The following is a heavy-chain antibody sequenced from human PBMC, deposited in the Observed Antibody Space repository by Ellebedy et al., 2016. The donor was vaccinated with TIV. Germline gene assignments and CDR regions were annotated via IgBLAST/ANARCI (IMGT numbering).Heavy chain of an antibody. D-gene: IGHD1-26*01. CDR1: GFNFRTYA. V-gene: IGHV3-30*03. Sequence: GESLKISXSASGFNFRTYALHWVRQAPGKGLEWLAIISYDGTSTFYADSVKGRFTISRVNSKSTVYLRMNSLRPEDTATYYCARAWATDPIDYWGQGTLVTVSS. CDR2: ISYDGTST. J-gene: IGHJ4*02. CDR3: ARAWATDPIDY.